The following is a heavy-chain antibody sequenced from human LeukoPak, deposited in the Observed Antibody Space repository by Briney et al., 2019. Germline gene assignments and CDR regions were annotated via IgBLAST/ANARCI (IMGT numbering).Heavy chain of an antibody. CDR3: ARLGGGGIGNFDY. D-gene: IGHD1-26*01. CDR2: IYYSGST. V-gene: IGHV4-39*01. Sequence: SETLSLTCTVSGGSISSSSYYWGWIRQPPGKGLEWIGSIYYSGSTYYNPSLKSRVTISVDTSKSQFSLKLSSVTAADTAVYYCARLGGGGIGNFDYWGQGTLVTVSS. CDR1: GGSISSSSYY. J-gene: IGHJ4*02.